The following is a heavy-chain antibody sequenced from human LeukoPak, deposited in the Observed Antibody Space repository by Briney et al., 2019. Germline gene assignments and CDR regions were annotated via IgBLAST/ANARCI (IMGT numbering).Heavy chain of an antibody. CDR2: ISGSGGST. V-gene: IGHV3-23*01. J-gene: IGHJ4*02. Sequence: GGSLRLSCAASGFTFSSYAMSWVRQAPGKGLEWVSAISGSGGSTYYADSVKGRFTISRDNSKNTLYLQMNSLRAGDTAVYYCAKDDHVALYYYDSSGYPLWGQGTLVTVSS. D-gene: IGHD3-22*01. CDR1: GFTFSSYA. CDR3: AKDDHVALYYYDSSGYPL.